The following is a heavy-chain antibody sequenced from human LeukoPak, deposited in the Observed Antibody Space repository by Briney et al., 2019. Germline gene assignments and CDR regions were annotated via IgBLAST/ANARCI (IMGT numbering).Heavy chain of an antibody. CDR2: ISAYNGNT. J-gene: IGHJ6*03. V-gene: IGHV1-18*01. CDR1: GYTFTSYG. D-gene: IGHD6-19*01. Sequence: ASVKVSCKASGYTFTSYGISWVRQAPGQGLEWMGWISAYNGNTNYAQKLQGRVTMTTDTSTSTAYMGLRSLRSDDTAVYYCARGRGSPYYYYMDVWGKGTTVTVSS. CDR3: ARGRGSPYYYYMDV.